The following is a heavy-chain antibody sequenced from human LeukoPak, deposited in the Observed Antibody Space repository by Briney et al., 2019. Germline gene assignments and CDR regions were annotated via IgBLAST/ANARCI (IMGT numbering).Heavy chain of an antibody. V-gene: IGHV1-46*01. Sequence: ASVKVSCKASGYTFTSYYMHWVRQAPGQGLEWMGIINPSGGSTSYAQKFQGRVTITADKSTSTAYMELSSLRSEDTAVYYCARAPAGERSAFDIWGQGTMVTVSS. D-gene: IGHD4-17*01. CDR3: ARAPAGERSAFDI. J-gene: IGHJ3*02. CDR1: GYTFTSYY. CDR2: INPSGGST.